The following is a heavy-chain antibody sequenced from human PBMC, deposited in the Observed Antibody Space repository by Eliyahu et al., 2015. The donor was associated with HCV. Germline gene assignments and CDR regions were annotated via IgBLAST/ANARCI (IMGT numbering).Heavy chain of an antibody. Sequence: QVQLQQWGAGLLKPSETLSLTCAVXGGSFSGYYWSWIRQPPGKGLEWIGEINHSGSTNYNPSLKSRVTISVDTSKNQFSLKLSSVTAADTAVYYCARRSRFDRYCSSTSCYDFIHAFDIWGQGTMVTVSS. D-gene: IGHD2-2*01. CDR2: INHSGST. V-gene: IGHV4-34*01. CDR1: GGSFSGYY. J-gene: IGHJ3*02. CDR3: ARRSRFDRYCSSTSCYDFIHAFDI.